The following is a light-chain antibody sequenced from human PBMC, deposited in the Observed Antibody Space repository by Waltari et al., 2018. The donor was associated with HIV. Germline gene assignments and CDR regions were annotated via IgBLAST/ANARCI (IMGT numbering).Light chain of an antibody. CDR2: EVR. V-gene: IGLV2-14*01. CDR1: SSAVGGSHD. J-gene: IGLJ2*01. Sequence: SALTHPPSVSGPPGQAITISCTGPSSAVGGSHDVSWYQHDPGRAPDLLDYEVRNRRSGVSIRCSGSKTGDTASLTIAGLQAEDEADYYCSSDTSSSALFGGGTKLTVL. CDR3: SSDTSSSAL.